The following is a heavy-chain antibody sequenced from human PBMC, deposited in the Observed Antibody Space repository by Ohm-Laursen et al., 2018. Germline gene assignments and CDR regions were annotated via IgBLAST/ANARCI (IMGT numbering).Heavy chain of an antibody. CDR3: ARGGEAGDRY. D-gene: IGHD7-27*01. V-gene: IGHV4-59*12. Sequence: GTLSLTCTVSGDSISNYFWSWFRQPPGKRLEWIAYIHHSGNTNYNPSLKSRITISADTSKNQFSLKLSSVTAADTAVYYCARGGEAGDRYWGQGTLVTVSS. J-gene: IGHJ4*02. CDR2: IHHSGNT. CDR1: GDSISNYF.